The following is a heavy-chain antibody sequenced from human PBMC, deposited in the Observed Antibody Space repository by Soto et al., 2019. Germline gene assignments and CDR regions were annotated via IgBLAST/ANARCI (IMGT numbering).Heavy chain of an antibody. J-gene: IGHJ5*02. Sequence: PSDTLSLTCIVSGGSVSNSTFYWGWIHQPPGKRPECIGSIYYSGTTYYNPSLKSRVTIFVDTSKNQFSLRLNSMTAADTAGYYCAAPCPAMAGTGEIDTWGQETLFTISS. CDR1: GGSVSNSTFY. V-gene: IGHV4-39*01. CDR3: AAPCPAMAGTGEIDT. D-gene: IGHD6-19*01. CDR2: IYYSGTT.